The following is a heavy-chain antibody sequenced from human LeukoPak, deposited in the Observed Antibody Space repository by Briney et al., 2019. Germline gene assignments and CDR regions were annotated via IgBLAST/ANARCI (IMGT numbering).Heavy chain of an antibody. D-gene: IGHD3-22*01. J-gene: IGHJ3*02. Sequence: GGSLRLSCAASGFTFSSYWMTWVRQAPGKGLEWVASIKQDGSEKYYVDSVKGRFTISRDNAKNSLYLQMNSLRAEDTAVYYCARASIVVVIFDAFDIWGQGTMVTVSS. V-gene: IGHV3-7*01. CDR1: GFTFSSYW. CDR2: IKQDGSEK. CDR3: ARASIVVVIFDAFDI.